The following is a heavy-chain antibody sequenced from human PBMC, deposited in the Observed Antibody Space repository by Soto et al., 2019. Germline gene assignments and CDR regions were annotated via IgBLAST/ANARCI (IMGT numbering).Heavy chain of an antibody. CDR3: ARARGRPARGSSSWYAVDYYYGMDV. Sequence: QVQLVQSGAEVKKPGASVKVSCKASGYTFTSYGISWVRQAPGQGLEWMGWISAYNGNTNYAQKLQGRVTMTTDTSTSTAYMELRSLRSDDTAVYYCARARGRPARGSSSWYAVDYYYGMDVWGQGTTVTVSS. V-gene: IGHV1-18*01. J-gene: IGHJ6*02. CDR2: ISAYNGNT. D-gene: IGHD6-13*01. CDR1: GYTFTSYG.